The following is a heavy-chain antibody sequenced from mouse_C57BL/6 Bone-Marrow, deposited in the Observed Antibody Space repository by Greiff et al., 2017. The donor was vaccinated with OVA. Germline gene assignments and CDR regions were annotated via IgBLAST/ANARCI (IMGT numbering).Heavy chain of an antibody. J-gene: IGHJ2*01. CDR2: IDPSDSET. CDR3: ARCYYGSSPYYFDD. V-gene: IGHV1-52*01. D-gene: IGHD1-1*01. Sequence: QVQLKQPGAELVRPGSSVKLSCKASGYTFTSYWMHWVKQRPIQGLEWIGNIDPSDSETHYNQKFKDKATLTVDKSSSTAYMQLSSLTSEDSAVYYCARCYYGSSPYYFDDWGQGTTLTVSS. CDR1: GYTFTSYW.